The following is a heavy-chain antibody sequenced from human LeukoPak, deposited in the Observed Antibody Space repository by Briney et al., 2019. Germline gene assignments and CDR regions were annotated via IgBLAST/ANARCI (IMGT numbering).Heavy chain of an antibody. CDR3: AKFLEEMYYFDY. CDR2: ISGSGGST. CDR1: GFTFSSYA. V-gene: IGHV3-23*01. J-gene: IGHJ4*02. D-gene: IGHD5-24*01. Sequence: GGSLRLSCAASGFTFSSYAMSWVRQAPGKGLEWVSAISGSGGSTYYADSVKGRFTISRDNSKNTLYLQMNSLRAEDTAVYCCAKFLEEMYYFDYWGQGTLVTVSS.